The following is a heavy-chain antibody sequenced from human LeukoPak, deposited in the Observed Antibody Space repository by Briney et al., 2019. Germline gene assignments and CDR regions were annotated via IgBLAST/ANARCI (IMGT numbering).Heavy chain of an antibody. CDR3: AKGLNTCSSSFCYKFPLQS. D-gene: IGHD2-2*01. Sequence: GGSLRLSCAASGFTFSNYGMSWVRQAPGKGLEWVSSISGSGDSTYYVDFVKGRFTISRDNSKSTLYLQMNSLSAEDTAIYYCAKGLNTCSSSFCYKFPLQSWGQGALVTVSS. CDR2: ISGSGDST. J-gene: IGHJ5*02. V-gene: IGHV3-23*01. CDR1: GFTFSNYG.